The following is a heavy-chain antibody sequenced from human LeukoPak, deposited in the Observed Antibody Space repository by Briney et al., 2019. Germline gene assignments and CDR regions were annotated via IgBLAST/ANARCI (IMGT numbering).Heavy chain of an antibody. CDR3: ASYGGDSSMDQGLQAAFDI. D-gene: IGHD3-22*01. CDR1: GGTFSSCA. Sequence: SVKVSCKASGGTFSSCAISWVRQAPGQGLEWMGGIIPIFGTANYAQKFQGRVTITADKSTSTAYMELSSLRSEDTAVYYCASYGGDSSMDQGLQAAFDIWGQGTMVTVSS. CDR2: IIPIFGTA. J-gene: IGHJ3*02. V-gene: IGHV1-69*06.